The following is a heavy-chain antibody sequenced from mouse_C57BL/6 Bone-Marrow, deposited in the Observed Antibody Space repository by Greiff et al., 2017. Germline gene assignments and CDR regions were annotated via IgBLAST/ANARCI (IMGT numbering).Heavy chain of an antibody. V-gene: IGHV1-76*01. CDR2: IYPGSGNT. J-gene: IGHJ3*01. D-gene: IGHD2-14*01. Sequence: VKLQESGAELVRPGASVKLSCKASGYTFTDYYINWVKQRPGQGLEWIARIYPGSGNTYYNEKFKGKATLTAEKSSSTAYMQLSSLTSEDSAVYFCARPEGKKLVRSWFAYWGQGTLVTVST. CDR3: ARPEGKKLVRSWFAY. CDR1: GYTFTDYY.